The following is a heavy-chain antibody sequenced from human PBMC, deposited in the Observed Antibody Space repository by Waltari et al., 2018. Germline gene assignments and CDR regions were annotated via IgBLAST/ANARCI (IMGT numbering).Heavy chain of an antibody. V-gene: IGHV4-34*02. Sequence: QVQLQQWGAGLLKPSETLSLTCDVSGGSLSGYHWTWIRQPPGKGLEWIGEINDSGRTTYNPSLESRVTVSRDTANNQFSLRVRSVTAADTAVYYCARVFGYYYYYMDGWGKGTTVTISS. CDR1: GGSLSGYH. CDR2: INDSGRT. J-gene: IGHJ6*03. CDR3: ARVFGYYYYYMDG. D-gene: IGHD3-3*01.